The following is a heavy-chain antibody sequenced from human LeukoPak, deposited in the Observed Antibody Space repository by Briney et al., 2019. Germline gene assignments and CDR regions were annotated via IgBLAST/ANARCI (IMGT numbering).Heavy chain of an antibody. D-gene: IGHD2-2*01. CDR2: ISGSGGST. V-gene: IGHV3-23*01. CDR3: ARGSYQLLW. Sequence: GGSLRLSCAASGFTFSSYAMRWVRQAPGKGLEWVSAISGSGGSTNYADSVKGRFTISRDNSKNALYLQMNSLRAEDTAVYYCARGSYQLLWGGQGTLVTVSS. J-gene: IGHJ4*02. CDR1: GFTFSSYA.